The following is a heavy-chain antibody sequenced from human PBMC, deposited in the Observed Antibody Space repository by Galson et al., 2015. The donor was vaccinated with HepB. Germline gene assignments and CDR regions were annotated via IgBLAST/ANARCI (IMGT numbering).Heavy chain of an antibody. CDR1: GFTFSTCA. V-gene: IGHV3-21*01. D-gene: IGHD3-10*01. J-gene: IGHJ4*02. Sequence: LRLSCAASGFTFSTCAMTWVRQAPGQGLEWVSYINSNSRYIYYTDSMKGRFTISRDNAKNSLYLQMNSLRVEDTAVYYCARAPRGSGSFADYWGQGTLVTVSS. CDR3: ARAPRGSGSFADY. CDR2: INSNSRYI.